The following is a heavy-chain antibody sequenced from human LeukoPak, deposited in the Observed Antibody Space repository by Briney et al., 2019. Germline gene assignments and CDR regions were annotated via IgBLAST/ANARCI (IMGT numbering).Heavy chain of an antibody. Sequence: GGSLRLSCAASGFTFSSFAMSWVRQAPGKGLEWVSSISGSGESTYYADYVKGRFTVSRDNSKNTVNLQLNSLRAEDTAVYYCAKDGIGQYRPYYFDCWGQGTLVTVSS. V-gene: IGHV3-23*01. D-gene: IGHD2-21*01. CDR1: GFTFSSFA. CDR2: ISGSGEST. CDR3: AKDGIGQYRPYYFDC. J-gene: IGHJ4*02.